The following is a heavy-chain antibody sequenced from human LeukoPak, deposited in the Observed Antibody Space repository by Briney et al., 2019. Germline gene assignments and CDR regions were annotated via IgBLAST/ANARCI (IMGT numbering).Heavy chain of an antibody. V-gene: IGHV3-74*01. CDR3: LRDLNWSLDQ. Sequence: GGSLRLSCAASGFTFSNYMMHWVRQAPGKGLVWVSRIKSDGITITYADSVKGRFTISRDNAKNTLYLQMNSLRAEDTAVYYCLRDLNWSLDQWGQGALVTVSS. D-gene: IGHD1-20*01. CDR2: IKSDGITI. J-gene: IGHJ4*02. CDR1: GFTFSNYM.